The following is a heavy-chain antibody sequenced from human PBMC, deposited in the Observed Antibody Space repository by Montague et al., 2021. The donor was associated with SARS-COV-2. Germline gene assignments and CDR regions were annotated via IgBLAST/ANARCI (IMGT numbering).Heavy chain of an antibody. CDR3: ARVGWELRVGDYYFDY. D-gene: IGHD1-26*01. Sequence: SETLSLTCTVSGGSISPYYWSWIRQPPGKGREWIGNSYYTGSTNYNSSXXSGLTISVDASENQFSLNVTSVTPADTAVYYCARVGWELRVGDYYFDYWGQGTLVTVSS. J-gene: IGHJ4*02. V-gene: IGHV4-59*01. CDR1: GGSISPYY. CDR2: SYYTGST.